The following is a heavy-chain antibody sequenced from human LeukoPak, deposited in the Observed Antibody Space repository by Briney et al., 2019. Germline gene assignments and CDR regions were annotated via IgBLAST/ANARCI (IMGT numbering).Heavy chain of an antibody. CDR2: ISYDGSNK. CDR1: GFTFGSYG. D-gene: IGHD6-19*01. J-gene: IGHJ4*02. Sequence: PGGSLRLSRAASGFTFGSYGMHWVRQAPGKGLEWVAVISYDGSNKYYADSVKGRFTISRDNSKNTLYMQMNSLRAEDTAVFYCAKGLPPGAVSAVFDYWGRGTLVTVSS. V-gene: IGHV3-30*18. CDR3: AKGLPPGAVSAVFDY.